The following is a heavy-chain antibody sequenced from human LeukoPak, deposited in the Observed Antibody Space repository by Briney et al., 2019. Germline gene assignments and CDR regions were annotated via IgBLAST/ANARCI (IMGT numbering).Heavy chain of an antibody. CDR3: ARAVAGTHLNWFDP. CDR2: INWNGGST. D-gene: IGHD6-19*01. CDR1: GFTFDDYG. V-gene: IGHV3-20*04. J-gene: IGHJ5*02. Sequence: SGGSLRLSCAASGFTFDDYGMSWVRQAPGKGLEWVSGINWNGGSTGYADSVKGRFTISRDNAKNSLYLQMNSLRAEDTALYYCARAVAGTHLNWFDPWGQGTLVTVSS.